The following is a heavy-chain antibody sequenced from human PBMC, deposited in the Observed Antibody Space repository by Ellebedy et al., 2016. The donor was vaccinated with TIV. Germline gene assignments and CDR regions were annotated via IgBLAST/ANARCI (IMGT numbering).Heavy chain of an antibody. V-gene: IGHV1-18*01. D-gene: IGHD2-15*01. CDR2: ISVYNGNT. J-gene: IGHJ4*02. CDR3: ARELSGGYFDY. CDR1: GYPFNSYG. Sequence: ASVKVSCKASGYPFNSYGVSWVRQAPGQGLEWMAWISVYNGNTNYAPKFQGRITMTTDTSTSTAYMELRSLRSDDTAVYYCARELSGGYFDYWGQGTLVTVSS.